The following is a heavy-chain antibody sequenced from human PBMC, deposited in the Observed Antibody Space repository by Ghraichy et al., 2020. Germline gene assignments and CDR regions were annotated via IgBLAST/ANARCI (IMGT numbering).Heavy chain of an antibody. CDR1: GFTFSSYW. CDR3: ARDLLGHSYGSGSRSVGP. CDR2: IKQDGSEK. Sequence: GGSLRLSCAASGFTFSSYWMSWVRQAPGKGLEWVANIKQDGSEKYYVDSVKGRFTISRDNAKNSLYLQMNSLRAEDTAVYYCARDLLGHSYGSGSRSVGPWGQGTLVTVSS. D-gene: IGHD3-10*01. V-gene: IGHV3-7*01. J-gene: IGHJ5*02.